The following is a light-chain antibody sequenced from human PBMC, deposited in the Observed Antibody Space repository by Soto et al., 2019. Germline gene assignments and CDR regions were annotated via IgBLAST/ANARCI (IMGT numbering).Light chain of an antibody. V-gene: IGLV1-44*01. CDR3: AAWDDSLNVPYV. J-gene: IGLJ1*01. CDR2: SNS. Sequence: QSVPTQPPSASGTPGQRITIPCSRSSSNIGSNTVTCYQQLPGTAPKLLIYSNSQRPSGVPDRFSGSKSGTSASLAISGLQSEDEADYYCAAWDDSLNVPYVFGTGTKVTVL. CDR1: SSNIGSNT.